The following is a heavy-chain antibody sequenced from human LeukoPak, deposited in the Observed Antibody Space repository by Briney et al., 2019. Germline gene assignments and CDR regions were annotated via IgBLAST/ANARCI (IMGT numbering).Heavy chain of an antibody. CDR1: GFTFSSYS. CDR2: ISSSSSYI. J-gene: IGHJ4*02. CDR3: ARSHCSSTSCPIWRVFDY. Sequence: PGGSLRLSCAASGFTFSSYSMNWVRQAPGKGLEWVSSISSSSSYIYYADSVKGRFTISRDNAKNSLYLQMNSLRAGDTAVYYCARSHCSSTSCPIWRVFDYWGQGTLVTVSS. V-gene: IGHV3-21*01. D-gene: IGHD2-2*01.